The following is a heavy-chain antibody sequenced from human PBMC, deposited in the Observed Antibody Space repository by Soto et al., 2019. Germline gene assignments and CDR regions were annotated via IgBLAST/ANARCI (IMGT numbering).Heavy chain of an antibody. V-gene: IGHV3-48*02. D-gene: IGHD6-13*01. CDR1: GFTFSSYS. CDR3: ARMAIPIAAAGRDAFDY. CDR2: ISSSSSTI. J-gene: IGHJ4*02. Sequence: GGSLRLSCAASGFTFSSYSMNWVRQAPGKGLEWVSYISSSSSTIYYADPVKGRFTISRDNAKNSLYLQMNSLRDEDTAVYYCARMAIPIAAAGRDAFDYWGQGTLVTVSS.